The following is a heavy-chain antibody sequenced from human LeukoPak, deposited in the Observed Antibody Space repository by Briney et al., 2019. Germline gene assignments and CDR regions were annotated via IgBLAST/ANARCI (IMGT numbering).Heavy chain of an antibody. J-gene: IGHJ5*02. D-gene: IGHD3-10*01. CDR2: INHSGST. CDR3: AVSRGRGNNWFDP. CDR1: GGSFSGYY. V-gene: IGHV4-34*01. Sequence: SETLSLTCAVYGGSFSGYYWSWIRQPPGKGLEWIGEINHSGSTNYNPSLTSRVTISVDTSKNQFSLKLSSVTAADTAVYYCAVSRGRGNNWFDPWGQGTLVTVSS.